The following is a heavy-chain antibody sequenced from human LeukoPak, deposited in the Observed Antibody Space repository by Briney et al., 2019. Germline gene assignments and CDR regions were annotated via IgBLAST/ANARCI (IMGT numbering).Heavy chain of an antibody. V-gene: IGHV3-21*01. J-gene: IGHJ4*02. CDR1: GFSFTTYW. CDR3: ARGGVYSSGWYVDY. D-gene: IGHD6-19*01. CDR2: ISSSSSYI. Sequence: GESLRLSCAASGFSFTTYWMSWVRQAPGKGLEWVSSISSSSSYIYYADSVKGRFTISRDNAKNSLYLQMNSLRAEDTAVYYCARGGVYSSGWYVDYWGQGTLVTVSS.